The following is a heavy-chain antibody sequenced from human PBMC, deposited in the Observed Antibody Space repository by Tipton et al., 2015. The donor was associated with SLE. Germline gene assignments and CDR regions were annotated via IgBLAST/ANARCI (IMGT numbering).Heavy chain of an antibody. J-gene: IGHJ4*02. CDR2: IYYSGST. Sequence: TLSLTCTVSGGSISSGSYYWSWIRQPPGKGLEWIGYIYYSGSTNYNPSLKSRVTISVDTSKNQFSLKLSSVTAADTAVYYCARVGSYLDYWGQGTLVTVSS. CDR3: ARVGSYLDY. CDR1: GGSISSGSYY. V-gene: IGHV4-61*01.